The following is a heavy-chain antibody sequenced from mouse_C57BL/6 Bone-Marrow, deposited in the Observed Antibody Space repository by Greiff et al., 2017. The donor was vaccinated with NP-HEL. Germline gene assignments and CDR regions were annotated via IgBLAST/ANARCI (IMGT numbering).Heavy chain of an antibody. CDR1: GYTFTSYW. Sequence: QVQLQQPGAELVKPGASVKLSCKASGYTFTSYWMHWVKQRPGQGLEWIGMIHPNSGSTNYNEKFKSKATLTVDKSTSTAYMQLISLTSEDSAVYYCASCRDYFDYWGKGTTLTVSS. CDR2: IHPNSGST. J-gene: IGHJ2*01. V-gene: IGHV1-64*01. CDR3: ASCRDYFDY.